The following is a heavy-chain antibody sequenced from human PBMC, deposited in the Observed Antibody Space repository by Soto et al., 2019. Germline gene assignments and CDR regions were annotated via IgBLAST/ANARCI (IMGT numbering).Heavy chain of an antibody. Sequence: ESGGGVVQPGRSLRLSCAASGFTFSSYGMHWVRQAPGKGLEWVAVISYDGSNKYYADSVKGRFTISRDNSKNTLYLQMNSLRAEDTAVYYCAKENGWPHYCSGGSCAFDYWGQGTLVTVSS. CDR2: ISYDGSNK. V-gene: IGHV3-30*18. CDR3: AKENGWPHYCSGGSCAFDY. J-gene: IGHJ4*02. D-gene: IGHD2-15*01. CDR1: GFTFSSYG.